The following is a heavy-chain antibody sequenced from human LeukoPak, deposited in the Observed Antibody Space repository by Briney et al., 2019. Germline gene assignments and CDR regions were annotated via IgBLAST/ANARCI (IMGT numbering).Heavy chain of an antibody. CDR3: ARSRGSGGYYRVDY. Sequence: ASVKVSCKAFGYTFTSNYMHWVRQAPGQGPEWMGVISPSGGSTTYAQKFQGRVTMTRDTSTSTVYMELSSLRSEDTAVYYCARSRGSGGYYRVDYWGQGTLVTVSS. D-gene: IGHD3-10*01. V-gene: IGHV1-46*01. J-gene: IGHJ4*02. CDR2: ISPSGGST. CDR1: GYTFTSNY.